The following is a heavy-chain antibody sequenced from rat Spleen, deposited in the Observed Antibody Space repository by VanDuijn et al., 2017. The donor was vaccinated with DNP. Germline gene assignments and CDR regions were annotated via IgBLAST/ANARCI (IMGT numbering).Heavy chain of an antibody. CDR2: INSAGST. V-gene: IGHV3-3*01. CDR1: GYSITSCCR. J-gene: IGHJ3*01. CDR3: ARGDYGGYSHWFDY. Sequence: EVQLQESGPGLVEPSQSLSLTCSVTGYSITSCCRWTWIRKFPGNKLEWMGYINSAGSTHYNPSLKSRISITRDTSKNLFFLHLDSVTTEDTATYYCARGDYGGYSHWFDYWGQGTLVTVSS. D-gene: IGHD1-11*01.